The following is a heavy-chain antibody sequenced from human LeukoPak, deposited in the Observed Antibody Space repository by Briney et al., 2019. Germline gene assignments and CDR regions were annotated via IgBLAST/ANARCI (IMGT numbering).Heavy chain of an antibody. Sequence: GGSLRLSCAASGFTFSSYSMNWVRQAPGKGLEWVSSISSSSSYIYYADSVKGRFTISRDNAKNSLYLQMNSLRAEDTALYFCVRDGAQPGYYFDFWGQGSLVTVSS. CDR2: ISSSSSYI. V-gene: IGHV3-21*04. CDR3: VRDGAQPGYYFDF. D-gene: IGHD1-26*01. J-gene: IGHJ4*02. CDR1: GFTFSSYS.